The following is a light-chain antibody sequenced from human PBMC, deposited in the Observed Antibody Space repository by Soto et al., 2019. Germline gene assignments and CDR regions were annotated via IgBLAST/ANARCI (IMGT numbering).Light chain of an antibody. CDR1: QSLGTW. CDR2: DVS. V-gene: IGKV1-5*01. CDR3: KKYFSYPLT. J-gene: IGKJ4*01. Sequence: DIQMTQSPSTLSASVGDRVIITCRASQSLGTWLAWYQQKPGTAPVLLIYDVSRLESGVPSRFSGRGSGTEFTLTISSLQPDDFATYYCKKYFSYPLTFGGGTKVDI.